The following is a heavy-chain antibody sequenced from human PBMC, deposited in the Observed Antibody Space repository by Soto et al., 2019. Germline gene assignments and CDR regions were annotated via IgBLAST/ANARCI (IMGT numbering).Heavy chain of an antibody. CDR1: GGSINNYA. Sequence: QVQLVQSGAEVRKPGSSVKVSCKAFGGSINNYALTWVRQAPGQGLEWMGGIIPIYGTANYAQKFRVRVTLTADEDTSTAYMELSSLRYEDTAVYYCAIVSVSDYGDFGGLYDSWGHGTLVTVSS. V-gene: IGHV1-69*01. D-gene: IGHD4-17*01. J-gene: IGHJ5*01. CDR2: IIPIYGTA. CDR3: AIVSVSDYGDFGGLYDS.